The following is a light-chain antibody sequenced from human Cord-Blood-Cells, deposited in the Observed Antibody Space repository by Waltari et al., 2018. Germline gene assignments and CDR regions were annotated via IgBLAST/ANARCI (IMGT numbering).Light chain of an antibody. V-gene: IGLV2-23*03. Sequence: QSALTRPASVSGSPGQSITISCTGTSSDVGSYNLVSWYQQHPGKDPKLMIYEGSKRPSGVSNRFSGSKSGNTASLTISGLQAEDEADYYCCSYAGSSTFRVFGGGTKLTVL. CDR2: EGS. J-gene: IGLJ3*02. CDR1: SSDVGSYNL. CDR3: CSYAGSSTFRV.